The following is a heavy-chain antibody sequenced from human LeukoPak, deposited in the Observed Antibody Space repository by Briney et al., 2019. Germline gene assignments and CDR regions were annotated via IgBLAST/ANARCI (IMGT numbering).Heavy chain of an antibody. D-gene: IGHD3-3*01. J-gene: IGHJ5*02. V-gene: IGHV1-69*04. Sequence: GASVKVSCKASGYTFTSYGISWVRQAPGQGLEWMGRIIPILGIANYAQKFQGRVTITADKSTSTAYMELSSLRSEDTAVYYCARDNTILNWFDPWGQGTLVTVSS. CDR2: IIPILGIA. CDR1: GYTFTSYG. CDR3: ARDNTILNWFDP.